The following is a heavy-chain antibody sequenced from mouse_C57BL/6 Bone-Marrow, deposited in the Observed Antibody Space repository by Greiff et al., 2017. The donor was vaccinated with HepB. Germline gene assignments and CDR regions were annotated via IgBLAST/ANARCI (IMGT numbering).Heavy chain of an antibody. CDR2: IWSGGST. Sequence: VQLQQSGPGLVQPSQSMSITCTVSGFSLTSYGVHWVRQSPGKGLEWLGVIWSGGSTDYNAAFISRLSISKDNSKSQVFFKMNSLQADDTAIYYCASHYYYYGSSSYWYFDVWGTGTTVTVSS. D-gene: IGHD1-1*01. V-gene: IGHV2-2*01. CDR1: GFSLTSYG. CDR3: ASHYYYYGSSSYWYFDV. J-gene: IGHJ1*03.